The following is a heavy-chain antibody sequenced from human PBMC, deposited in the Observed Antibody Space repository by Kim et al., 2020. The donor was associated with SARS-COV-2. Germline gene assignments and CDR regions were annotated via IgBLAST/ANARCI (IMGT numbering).Heavy chain of an antibody. V-gene: IGHV4-61*01. D-gene: IGHD2-2*01. CDR2: IYYSGST. Sequence: SETLSLTCTVSGGSVSSGSYYWSWIRQPPGKGLEWIGYIYYSGSTNYNPSLKSRVTITVDTSKNQFSLKLSSVTAADTAVYYCARAEYQLLVTWGQGTLVTVSS. CDR3: ARAEYQLLVT. J-gene: IGHJ5*02. CDR1: GGSVSSGSYY.